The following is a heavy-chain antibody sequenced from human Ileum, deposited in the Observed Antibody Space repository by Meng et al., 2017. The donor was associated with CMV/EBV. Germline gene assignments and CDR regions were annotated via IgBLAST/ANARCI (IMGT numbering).Heavy chain of an antibody. CDR1: GFTLTHHG. CDR3: VRGLGWGYDIDQ. CDR2: ISPDGSQK. D-gene: IGHD5-12*01. Sequence: SCGASGFTLTHHGIHWLRQGPGKGLEWVAVISPDGSQKYYGASVKGRFTISRDNSKNTLYLQMNSLRDEDTAVYYCVRGLGWGYDIDQWGQGTLVTVSS. J-gene: IGHJ4*02. V-gene: IGHV3-30*03.